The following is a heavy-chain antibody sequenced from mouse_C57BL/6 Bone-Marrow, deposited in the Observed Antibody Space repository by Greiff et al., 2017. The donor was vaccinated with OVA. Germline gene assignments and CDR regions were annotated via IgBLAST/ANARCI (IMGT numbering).Heavy chain of an antibody. CDR3: ARLPFAY. Sequence: QVQLQQPGAELVRPGSSVTLSCKASGYTFTSYWMHWVKQRPIQGLEWIGNIDPSDSETHYNQKFKDKATLTVDKSSSTAYMQLRSLTSEDSAVYYCARLPFAYWGQGTLVTVSA. CDR1: GYTFTSYW. J-gene: IGHJ3*01. V-gene: IGHV1-52*01. CDR2: IDPSDSET.